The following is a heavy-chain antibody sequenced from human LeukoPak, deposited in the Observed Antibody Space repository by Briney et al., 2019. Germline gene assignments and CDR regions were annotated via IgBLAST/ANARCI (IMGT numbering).Heavy chain of an antibody. Sequence: SETLSLTCTVSGGSISSYYWSWIRQPPGKGLEWIGYIYYSGSTNYNPSLKSRVTISVDTSKNQFSLKLSSVTAADTAVYFCARDKSYGMDVWGQGTTVTVSS. CDR2: IYYSGST. J-gene: IGHJ6*02. CDR1: GGSISSYY. V-gene: IGHV4-59*01. CDR3: ARDKSYGMDV.